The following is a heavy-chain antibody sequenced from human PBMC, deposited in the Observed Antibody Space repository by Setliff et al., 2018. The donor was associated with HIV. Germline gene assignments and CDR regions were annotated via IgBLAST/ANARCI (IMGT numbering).Heavy chain of an antibody. Sequence: ASVKVSCKASGYTFTSYGISWVRRAPGQGLEWMGWISTYKGNTKYEQKFQGRVTVTRDTSISTAYMEITSLRLDGTAIYYCTRGRDYHGSGSYWAKDVWGQGTTVTVSS. CDR3: TRGRDYHGSGSYWAKDV. J-gene: IGHJ6*02. CDR2: ISTYKGNT. D-gene: IGHD3-10*01. V-gene: IGHV1-18*04. CDR1: GYTFTSYG.